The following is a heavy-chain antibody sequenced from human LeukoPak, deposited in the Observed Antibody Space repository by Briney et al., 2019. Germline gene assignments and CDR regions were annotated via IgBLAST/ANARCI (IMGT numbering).Heavy chain of an antibody. Sequence: SQTLSLTCTVSGGSISSGGYYWSWIRQPPGKGLEWIGYIYHSGSTYYNPSLKSRVTISVDRSKNQFSLKLSSVTAADTAVYYCARGGGYSYGGGAFDIWGQGTMVTVSS. CDR1: GGSISSGGYY. J-gene: IGHJ3*02. CDR3: ARGGGYSYGGGAFDI. V-gene: IGHV4-30-2*01. D-gene: IGHD5-18*01. CDR2: IYHSGST.